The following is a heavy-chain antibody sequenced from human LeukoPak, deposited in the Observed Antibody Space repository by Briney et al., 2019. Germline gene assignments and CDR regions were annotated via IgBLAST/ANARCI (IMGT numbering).Heavy chain of an antibody. V-gene: IGHV4-39*07. Sequence: SETLSLTCTVSSGSFSSPIYFWGWIRQPPGKGLEWIGSIYYSGNIYYNPSPKSRVTISLDTSRTQVSLKLSSVGAADTAVYYCARVGITMVRGQTPYYYYYYMDVWGKGTTVTISS. CDR1: SGSFSSPIYF. CDR2: IYYSGNI. D-gene: IGHD3-10*01. CDR3: ARVGITMVRGQTPYYYYYYMDV. J-gene: IGHJ6*03.